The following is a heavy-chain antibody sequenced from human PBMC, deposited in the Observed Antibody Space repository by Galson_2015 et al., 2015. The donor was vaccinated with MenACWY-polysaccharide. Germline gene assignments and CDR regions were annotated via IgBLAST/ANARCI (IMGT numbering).Heavy chain of an antibody. J-gene: IGHJ2*01. V-gene: IGHV3-7*01. CDR3: ARDTGLSRTDDWSFDL. Sequence: SLRLSCAASGFSFRSYWMSWVRQAPGKGLEWVADIKQDGSEEYYVDSVKGRFAISRDNARNSLYLQMNSLRAEDTAVYFCARDTGLSRTDDWSFDLWGRGSQVTVSS. CDR2: IKQDGSEE. D-gene: IGHD1-7*01. CDR1: GFSFRSYW.